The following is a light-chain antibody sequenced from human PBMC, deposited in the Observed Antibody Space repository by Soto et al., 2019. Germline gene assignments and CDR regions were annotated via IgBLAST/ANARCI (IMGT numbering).Light chain of an antibody. J-gene: IGLJ2*01. CDR2: DNN. V-gene: IGLV1-51*01. Sequence: QSVLTQPPSVSAATGQKVTISCSGSSSNIGNNYVSWYQQLPGTAPKLLIYDNNKRPSGIPDRFSGSKSGTSATLGITGLQTGDEADYYCGTWDSSLSVVFCGGNKLTVL. CDR3: GTWDSSLSVV. CDR1: SSNIGNNY.